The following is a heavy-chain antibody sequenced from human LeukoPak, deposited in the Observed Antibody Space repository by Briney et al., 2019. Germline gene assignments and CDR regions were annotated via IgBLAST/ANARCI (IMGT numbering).Heavy chain of an antibody. CDR2: ISGSGGST. Sequence: QPGGSLRLSCAASGFTFSSYAMSWVRQAPGKGLEWVSAISGSGGSTYSADSVKGRFTISRDNAKNSLYLQMNGLRAEDTAVYYCAELGITMIGGVWGKGTTVTISS. CDR3: AELGITMIGGV. J-gene: IGHJ6*04. D-gene: IGHD3-10*02. V-gene: IGHV3-23*01. CDR1: GFTFSSYA.